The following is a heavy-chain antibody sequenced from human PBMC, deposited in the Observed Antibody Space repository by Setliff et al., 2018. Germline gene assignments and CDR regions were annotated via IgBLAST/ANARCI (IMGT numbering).Heavy chain of an antibody. D-gene: IGHD5-18*01. CDR3: ARDQGSYGYRAFDF. Sequence: PGGSLRLSCAASGFTLSSYWMHWVRQAPGKGLVWVSRINSDGSSTSYADSVKGRFTISRDNAKNTLYLQMNSLRAEDTAVYYCARDQGSYGYRAFDFWGQGALVTVSS. V-gene: IGHV3-74*01. CDR2: INSDGSST. CDR1: GFTLSSYW. J-gene: IGHJ4*02.